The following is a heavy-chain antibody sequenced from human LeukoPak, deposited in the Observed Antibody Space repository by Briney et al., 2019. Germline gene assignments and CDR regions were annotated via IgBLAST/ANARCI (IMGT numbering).Heavy chain of an antibody. D-gene: IGHD3-22*01. Sequence: PGESLKISCKGSGYSFTSYWIGWVRQMPGKGLEWMGIIYPGDSDTRYSPSFQGQVTISADKSISTAYLQWSSLKASDTAMYYCARIREYYYDSSGYYYLDYWGQGTLVTVSS. J-gene: IGHJ4*02. CDR1: GYSFTSYW. V-gene: IGHV5-51*01. CDR2: IYPGDSDT. CDR3: ARIREYYYDSSGYYYLDY.